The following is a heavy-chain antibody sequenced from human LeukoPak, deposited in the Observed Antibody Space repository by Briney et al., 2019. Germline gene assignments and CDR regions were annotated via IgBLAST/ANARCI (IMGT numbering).Heavy chain of an antibody. J-gene: IGHJ4*02. CDR1: GFTFSDYY. D-gene: IGHD5-18*01. CDR2: ISSSGSTI. V-gene: IGHV3-11*04. Sequence: PGGSLRLSCAASGFTFSDYYMSWIRQAPGKGLEWVSYISSSGSTIYYADSVKGRFTISRDNAKNSLYLQMNSLRAEDTAVYYCARDRRLTAMVTCPDYWGQETLVTVSS. CDR3: ARDRRLTAMVTCPDY.